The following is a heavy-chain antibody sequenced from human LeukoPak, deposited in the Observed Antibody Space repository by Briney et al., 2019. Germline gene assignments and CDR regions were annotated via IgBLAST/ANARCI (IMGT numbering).Heavy chain of an antibody. CDR3: VATVTILDY. CDR2: ISGSGGST. V-gene: IGHV3-23*01. J-gene: IGHJ4*02. Sequence: PGGSLRLSCAASGLTVSSNYMSWVRQAPGKGLEWVSAISGSGGSTYYADSVKDRFTISRDNSKNTLYLQMNSLRAEDTAVYYCVATVTILDYWGQGTLVTVSS. CDR1: GLTVSSNY. D-gene: IGHD4-17*01.